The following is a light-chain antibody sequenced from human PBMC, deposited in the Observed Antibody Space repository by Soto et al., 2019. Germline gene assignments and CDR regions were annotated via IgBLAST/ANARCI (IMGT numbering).Light chain of an antibody. CDR3: VAWDDSLAGDV. CDR1: RSNIGGNA. CDR2: SND. V-gene: IGLV1-47*02. Sequence: QSVLTQSPSVSETPGQKITISCSRSRSNIGGNAVYWYQQVPGSAPRLVIHSNDQRPFGVPDRFSGSRSGTSASLAVSGLRSEDEADYYCVAWDDSLAGDVFGTGTKVTVL. J-gene: IGLJ1*01.